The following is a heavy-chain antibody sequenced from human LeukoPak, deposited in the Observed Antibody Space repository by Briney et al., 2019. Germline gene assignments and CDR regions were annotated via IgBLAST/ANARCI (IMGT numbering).Heavy chain of an antibody. V-gene: IGHV3-64*01. J-gene: IGHJ4*02. Sequence: GGSLRLSCAASGFTFSSYAMHWVRQAPGKGLEYVSAISSNGGSTYYANSVKGRFTISRDNSKNTLYLQMGSLRAEDMAVYYCARGAGGYSYGFKYDYWGQGTLVTVSS. CDR3: ARGAGGYSYGFKYDY. CDR1: GFTFSSYA. D-gene: IGHD5-18*01. CDR2: ISSNGGST.